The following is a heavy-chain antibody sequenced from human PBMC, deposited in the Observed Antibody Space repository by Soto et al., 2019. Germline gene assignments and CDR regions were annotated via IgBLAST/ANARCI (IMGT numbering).Heavy chain of an antibody. CDR1: GFTFSSYG. CDR2: IYYDGSNK. CDR3: ARDSKDDSSGYYAGFDY. D-gene: IGHD3-22*01. V-gene: IGHV3-33*01. J-gene: IGHJ4*02. Sequence: QVQLVESGGGVVQPGRSLRLSCAVSGFTFSSYGMNWVRKAPGKGLGWVAAIYYDGSNKYYADSVRGRLTIARDNFKNTLYLHINRLRAEDTAVYYCARDSKDDSSGYYAGFDYWGQGTLVTVSS.